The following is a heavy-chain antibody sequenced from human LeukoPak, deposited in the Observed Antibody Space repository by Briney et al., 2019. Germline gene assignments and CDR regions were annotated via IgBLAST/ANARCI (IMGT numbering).Heavy chain of an antibody. V-gene: IGHV4-34*01. CDR1: GGSFSGYY. Sequence: KPSETLSLTCAVYGGSFSGYYWSWIRQPPGKGLEWIGEINHSGSTNYNPSLKSRVTISVDTSKNQFSLKLSSMTAADTAVYYCARSGSCSGGSCYRNYYYYMDVWGKGTTVTVSS. CDR2: INHSGST. D-gene: IGHD2-15*01. CDR3: ARSGSCSGGSCYRNYYYYMDV. J-gene: IGHJ6*03.